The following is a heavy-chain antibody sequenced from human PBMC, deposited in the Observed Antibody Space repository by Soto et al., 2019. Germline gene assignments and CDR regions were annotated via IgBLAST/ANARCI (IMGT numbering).Heavy chain of an antibody. CDR1: GGSFSSSG. D-gene: IGHD3-10*01. Sequence: ASVKVSCKAPGGSFSSSGISWVRQAPGQGLEWMGGIIPNNVTTNYAQKFQGRVTMTTDASTSTAYMELRSLRSDDTAVYYCATQRGAFDIWGQGTMVTVSS. CDR2: IIPNNVTT. J-gene: IGHJ3*02. V-gene: IGHV1-18*01. CDR3: ATQRGAFDI.